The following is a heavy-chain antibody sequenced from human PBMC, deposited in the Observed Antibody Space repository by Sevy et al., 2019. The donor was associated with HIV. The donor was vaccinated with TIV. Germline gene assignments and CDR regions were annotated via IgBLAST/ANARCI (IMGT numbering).Heavy chain of an antibody. V-gene: IGHV3-33*08. D-gene: IGHD2-2*01. J-gene: IGHJ6*02. Sequence: GGSLRLSCEASGFTFSNYEMNWVRQAPGKGLEWVAVIWSDGNKKYYADSVKGRFTISRDNSKNTLFLQMNSLRAEDTAVYYCARGPIRYCTSTSCYEGDYYYYGMDVWGQGTTVTVSS. CDR1: GFTFSNYE. CDR3: ARGPIRYCTSTSCYEGDYYYYGMDV. CDR2: IWSDGNKK.